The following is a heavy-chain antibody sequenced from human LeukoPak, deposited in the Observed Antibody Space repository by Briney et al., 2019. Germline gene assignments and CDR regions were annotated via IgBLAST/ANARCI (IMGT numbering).Heavy chain of an antibody. Sequence: GGSLRPSCAASGFNFGGFAMAWVRQTPGRGLGWVSGILSRGTQKYATYVTGRFTISRDNSNNILFLQMNSLRVDDTAVYFCAKDLNFGDGRWEFDPWGPGTLVTV. V-gene: IGHV3-23*01. CDR3: AKDLNFGDGRWEFDP. CDR1: GFNFGGFA. CDR2: ILSRGTQ. J-gene: IGHJ5*02. D-gene: IGHD3-10*01.